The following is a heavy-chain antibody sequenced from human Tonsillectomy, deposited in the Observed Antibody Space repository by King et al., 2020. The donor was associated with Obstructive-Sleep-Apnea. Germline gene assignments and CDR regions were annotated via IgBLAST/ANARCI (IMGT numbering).Heavy chain of an antibody. CDR2: IYYSGST. J-gene: IGHJ4*02. Sequence: QLQESGPGLVKPSETLSLTCTVSGGSISHDYWSWIRQPPGKGLEWIGYIYYSGSTNYNPSPKSRVTISVDTSKNQFSLKLSSVTAADTAVYYCARLRGMIVVDTGLVFDYWGLGTLVTVSS. D-gene: IGHD3-22*01. V-gene: IGHV4-59*08. CDR3: ARLRGMIVVDTGLVFDY. CDR1: GGSISHDY.